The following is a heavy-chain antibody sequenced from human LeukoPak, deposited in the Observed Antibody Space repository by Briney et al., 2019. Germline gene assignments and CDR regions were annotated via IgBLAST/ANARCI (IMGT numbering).Heavy chain of an antibody. J-gene: IGHJ4*02. V-gene: IGHV3-33*01. CDR2: IWYDGSKE. Sequence: PGRSLRLSCAASGFTFGSFGMPWVHQAPGKGLEWVAVIWYDGSKEYYADSVKGRFTISRDNYKNTLDMQMNSLRAEDTAVYYCARYCSGGRCSSGFFDYWGQGILVIVSS. CDR1: GFTFGSFG. D-gene: IGHD2-15*01. CDR3: ARYCSGGRCSSGFFDY.